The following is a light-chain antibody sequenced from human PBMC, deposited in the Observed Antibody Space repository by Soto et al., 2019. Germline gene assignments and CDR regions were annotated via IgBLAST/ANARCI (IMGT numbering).Light chain of an antibody. CDR3: QQYNNWPPYT. CDR2: RAS. Sequence: ETVMTQSPATLSVSPGERATLSCRASQSVSSNLAWHQQKPGQAPRLLIYRASTRATGIPARFSGSGSGTEFTLTISSLQSEDFAVYFCQQYNNWPPYTFGQGTKLEIK. J-gene: IGKJ2*01. CDR1: QSVSSN. V-gene: IGKV3-15*01.